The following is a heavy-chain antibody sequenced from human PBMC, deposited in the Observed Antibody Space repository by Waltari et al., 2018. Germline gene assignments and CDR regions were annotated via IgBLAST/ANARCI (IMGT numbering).Heavy chain of an antibody. CDR3: ASYSGTGAFDI. V-gene: IGHV4-59*11. CDR2: IYYSGST. Sequence: QVQLQESGPGLVKPSETLSLTCTVSGGSISSHYWSWIRQPPGKGLGWIGDIYYSGSTNYNPSLKSRVTISVDTSKNQFSLKLSSVTAADTAVYYCASYSGTGAFDIWGQGTMVTVSS. D-gene: IGHD1-26*01. CDR1: GGSISSHY. J-gene: IGHJ3*02.